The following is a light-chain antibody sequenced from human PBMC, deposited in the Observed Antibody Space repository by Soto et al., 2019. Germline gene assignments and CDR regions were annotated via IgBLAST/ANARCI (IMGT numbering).Light chain of an antibody. CDR2: DSS. CDR3: QQRSSWLT. V-gene: IGKV3-11*01. CDR1: QRIGNY. J-gene: IGKJ4*01. Sequence: EIVLTQSPATLSLSPGERVTLSCRASQRIGNYLAWYQQKPGQAPRLLIYDSSKRATGIPARFSGSGSGTDFTLTISSREPEDFAVYYCQQRSSWLTFGGGTKVESK.